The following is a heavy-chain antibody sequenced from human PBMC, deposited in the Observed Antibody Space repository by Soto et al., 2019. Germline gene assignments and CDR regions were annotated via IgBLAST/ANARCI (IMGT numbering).Heavy chain of an antibody. Sequence: PSETLSLTCTVSCGSISSCGYYWSWIRQHPGKGLEWIGYIYYSGSTYYNPSLKSRVTISVDTSKNQFSLKLSSVTAADTAVYYCARAFGVATIYYWGQGTLVTVS. CDR1: CGSISSCGYY. V-gene: IGHV4-31*03. CDR2: IYYSGST. J-gene: IGHJ4*02. CDR3: ARAFGVATIYY. D-gene: IGHD5-12*01.